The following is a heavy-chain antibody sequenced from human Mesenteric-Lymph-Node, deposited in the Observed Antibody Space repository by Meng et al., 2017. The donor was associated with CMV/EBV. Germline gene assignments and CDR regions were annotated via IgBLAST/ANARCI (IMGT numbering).Heavy chain of an antibody. V-gene: IGHV3-20*04. Sequence: GGSRLSCAASGFTFDDYGMSWVRQTPGKGLEWVSGINWNGDSTGYADSVKGRFTISRDNSKNTLYLQMNSLRAEDTAVYYCAKGGNDYSNFLDYWSQGTLVTVSS. CDR1: GFTFDDYG. CDR2: INWNGDST. D-gene: IGHD4-11*01. J-gene: IGHJ4*02. CDR3: AKGGNDYSNFLDY.